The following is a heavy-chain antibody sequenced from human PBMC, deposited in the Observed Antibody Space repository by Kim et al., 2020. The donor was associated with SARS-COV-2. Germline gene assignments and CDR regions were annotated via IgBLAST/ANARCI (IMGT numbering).Heavy chain of an antibody. CDR1: GFTFGSYA. D-gene: IGHD3-16*01. CDR3: AKDQRSRGALGEYYFDY. Sequence: GGSLRLSCAASGFTFGSYAMSWVRQAPGKGLEWVSGISATASGSYYGDSEKGRFAISRDNSRNTLYLQMNSLRAEDTAVYFCAKDQRSRGALGEYYFDY. CDR2: ISATASGS. V-gene: IGHV3-23*01. J-gene: IGHJ4*01.